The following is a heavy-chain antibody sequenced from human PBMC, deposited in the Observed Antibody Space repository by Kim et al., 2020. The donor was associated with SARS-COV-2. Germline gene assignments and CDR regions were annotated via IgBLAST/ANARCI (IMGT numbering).Heavy chain of an antibody. CDR3: ARKGGDYGTYYYYGMDV. CDR1: GYTFTSYA. CDR2: INTNTGNP. V-gene: IGHV7-4-1*02. D-gene: IGHD4-17*01. J-gene: IGHJ6*02. Sequence: ASVKVSCKASGYTFTSYAMNWVRQAPGQGLEWMGWINTNTGNPTYAQGFTGRFVFSLDTSVSTAYLQISSLKAEDTAVYYCARKGGDYGTYYYYGMDVWGQGTTVTVSS.